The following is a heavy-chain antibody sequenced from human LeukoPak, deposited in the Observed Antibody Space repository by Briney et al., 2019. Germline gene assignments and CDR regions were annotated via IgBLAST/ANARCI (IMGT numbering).Heavy chain of an antibody. J-gene: IGHJ6*03. CDR3: ARASVSSWYVRMDV. CDR1: GGSFSGYY. D-gene: IGHD6-13*01. CDR2: INHSGST. V-gene: IGHV4-34*01. Sequence: SETLSLTCAVYGGSFSGYYWSWIRQPPGKGLEWIGEINHSGSTNYSPSLKSRVTISVDTSKNQFSLKLSSVTAADTAVYYCARASVSSWYVRMDVWGKGTTVTVSS.